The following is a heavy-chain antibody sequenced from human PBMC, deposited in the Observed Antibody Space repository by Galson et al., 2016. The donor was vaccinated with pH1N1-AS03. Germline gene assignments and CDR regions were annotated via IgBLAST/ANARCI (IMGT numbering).Heavy chain of an antibody. Sequence: CAISGDSVLSDSAAWNWVRQSPSRGLEWLGRTYLRSTWYHDYAESMKRRIIINADTSKNQFSLQLKFVTPEDTAIYYCARDHLGAGPAFDYWGQGTLVTVSS. J-gene: IGHJ4*02. V-gene: IGHV6-1*01. CDR1: GDSVLSDSAA. D-gene: IGHD1-26*01. CDR3: ARDHLGAGPAFDY. CDR2: TYLRSTWYH.